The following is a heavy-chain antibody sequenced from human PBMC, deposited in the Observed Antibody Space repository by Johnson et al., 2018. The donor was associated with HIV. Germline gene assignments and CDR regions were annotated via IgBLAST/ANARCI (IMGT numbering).Heavy chain of an antibody. J-gene: IGHJ3*02. D-gene: IGHD3-3*01. CDR1: GFTFSSYG. Sequence: QVQLVESGGDLVQPGESLRLSCAASGFTFSSYGMHWVRQAPGKGLEWVAVISSDGSNTYYADSVKGRFTVSRDNVENTLYLQMNSLRVEDAAVYYCARDGYHNFWSGYYRDDAFDIWGQGTLVTVSS. V-gene: IGHV3-30*03. CDR3: ARDGYHNFWSGYYRDDAFDI. CDR2: ISSDGSNT.